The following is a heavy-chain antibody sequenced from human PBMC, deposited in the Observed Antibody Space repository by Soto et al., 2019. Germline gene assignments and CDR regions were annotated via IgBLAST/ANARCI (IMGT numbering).Heavy chain of an antibody. J-gene: IGHJ6*03. Sequence: SETLSLTCTVSGGSISSYYWSWIRQPPGKGLEWIGYIYYSGSTNYNPSLKSRVTISVDTSKNQFSLKLSSVTAADTAVYYCARHSGYYYGSGSYSLYYYYYMDVWGKGTTVTVSS. CDR3: ARHSGYYYGSGSYSLYYYYYMDV. D-gene: IGHD3-10*01. CDR2: IYYSGST. CDR1: GGSISSYY. V-gene: IGHV4-59*08.